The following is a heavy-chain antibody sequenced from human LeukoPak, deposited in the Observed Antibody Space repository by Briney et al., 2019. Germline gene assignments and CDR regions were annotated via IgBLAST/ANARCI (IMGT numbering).Heavy chain of an antibody. V-gene: IGHV1-69*04. CDR1: GGTFSSYA. D-gene: IGHD5-18*01. CDR3: ASVPIQLWLPAGY. CDR2: IIPIFGIA. Sequence: ASVKVSCKASGGTFSSYAISWVRQAPGQGLEWMERIIPIFGIANYAQKFQGRVTITADKSTSTAYMELSSLRSEDTAVYYCASVPIQLWLPAGYWGQGTLVTVSS. J-gene: IGHJ4*02.